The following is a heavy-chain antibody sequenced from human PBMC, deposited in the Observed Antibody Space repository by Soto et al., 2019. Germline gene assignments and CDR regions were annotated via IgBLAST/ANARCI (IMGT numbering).Heavy chain of an antibody. CDR2: IYYSGST. J-gene: IGHJ4*02. CDR1: GGSISSYY. CDR3: ARANYDFWSGSVLKFDE. D-gene: IGHD3-3*01. Sequence: TLSLTCTVSGGSISSYYWSWIRQPPGKGLEWIGYIYYSGSTNYNPSLKSRVTISVDTSKNQFSLKLSSVTAADTAVYYCARANYDFWSGSVLKFDEWGQGSLVTGSS. V-gene: IGHV4-59*01.